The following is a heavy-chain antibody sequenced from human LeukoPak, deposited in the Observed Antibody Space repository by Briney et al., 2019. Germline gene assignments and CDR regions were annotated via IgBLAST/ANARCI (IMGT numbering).Heavy chain of an antibody. CDR1: GFTFSSYA. CDR3: GRGGYDY. Sequence: GRSLTLSCAASGFTFSSYAMHWVRQAPGKGLEGVAVISYDGSNKYYADYVKGRFTISRDNSKNTLYLQMNSLRAEDTAVYYCGRGGYDYWGQGTLVTVSS. J-gene: IGHJ4*02. CDR2: ISYDGSNK. D-gene: IGHD6-25*01. V-gene: IGHV3-30*04.